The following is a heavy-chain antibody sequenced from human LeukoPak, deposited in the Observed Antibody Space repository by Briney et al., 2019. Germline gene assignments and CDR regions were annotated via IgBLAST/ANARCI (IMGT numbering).Heavy chain of an antibody. CDR3: AKAPLVVVSQFDH. CDR2: ISVTGGST. CDR1: GFTFSSYA. D-gene: IGHD3-22*01. J-gene: IGHJ4*02. Sequence: GGSLRLSCAASGFTFSSYAMSWVRQAPGKGLEWVSTISVTGGSTYYADSVRGRFTISRDNSQGTLYLQMNSLRGEDTAVYYCAKAPLVVVSQFDHWGQGSLVTVSS. V-gene: IGHV3-23*01.